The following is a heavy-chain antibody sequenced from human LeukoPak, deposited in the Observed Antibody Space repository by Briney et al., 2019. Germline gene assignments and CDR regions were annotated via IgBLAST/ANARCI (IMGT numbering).Heavy chain of an antibody. D-gene: IGHD3-22*01. V-gene: IGHV5-51*01. CDR1: GYSFTDYW. CDR2: IYPGDSDT. CDR3: AMCMSGISSGYFTFDY. Sequence: GESLKISCQGSGYSFTDYWIGWVRQMPGKGLEWMGIIYPGDSDTRYSPSFQGQVTISADKSISTAYLQWSSLKASDTAMYYCAMCMSGISSGYFTFDYWGQGTLVTVSS. J-gene: IGHJ4*02.